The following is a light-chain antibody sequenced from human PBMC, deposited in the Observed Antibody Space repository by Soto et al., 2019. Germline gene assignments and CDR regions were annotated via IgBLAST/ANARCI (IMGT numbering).Light chain of an antibody. V-gene: IGKV3-11*01. Sequence: EIVMTQSPATLSLSPGERATLSCRASQSVSSNLAWYQQKLGQAPRLLIYDASKRATGIPARFSGSGSGTVFTLTIYLVEPEDSAVYYCQQRNYWPIPFGQGTRLEMK. J-gene: IGKJ5*01. CDR1: QSVSSN. CDR3: QQRNYWPIP. CDR2: DAS.